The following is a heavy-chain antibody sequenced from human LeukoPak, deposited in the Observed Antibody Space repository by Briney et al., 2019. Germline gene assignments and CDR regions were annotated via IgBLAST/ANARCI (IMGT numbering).Heavy chain of an antibody. V-gene: IGHV4-34*09. J-gene: IGHJ4*02. D-gene: IGHD6-19*01. Sequence: SETLSLTCAVYGGSSSGYYWSWIRQPPGKGLEWIGEINHSGSTNYNPSLKSRVTISVDTSKNQFSLKLSSVTAADTAVYYCARDGGSTSSGRFDYWGQGTLVTVSS. CDR2: INHSGST. CDR1: GGSSSGYY. CDR3: ARDGGSTSSGRFDY.